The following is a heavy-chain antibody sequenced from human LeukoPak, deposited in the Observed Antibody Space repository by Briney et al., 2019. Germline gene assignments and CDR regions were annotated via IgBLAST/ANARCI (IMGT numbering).Heavy chain of an antibody. CDR1: GSTVSSNY. CDR3: AREGEDYYDSSGYYFDY. Sequence: GGSLRLSCAASGSTVSSNYMSWVRQAPGKGLEWVSVIYSGGSTYYADSVKGRFTISRDNSKNTLYLQMNSLRAEDTAVYYCAREGEDYYDSSGYYFDYWGQGTLVTVSS. CDR2: IYSGGST. D-gene: IGHD3-22*01. J-gene: IGHJ4*02. V-gene: IGHV3-53*01.